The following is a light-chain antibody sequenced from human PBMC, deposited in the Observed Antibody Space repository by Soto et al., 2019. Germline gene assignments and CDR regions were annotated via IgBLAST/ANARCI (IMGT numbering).Light chain of an antibody. CDR2: GAS. V-gene: IGKV3-11*01. CDR3: QQRSNWPPIT. CDR1: QSVSSN. J-gene: IGKJ5*01. Sequence: EIVMTQSPATLSVSPWEIATLSCWASQSVSSNLVWYQQKPGQAPRLLIYGASTRTTGIPARFSGSGSGTDFTLTISSLEPEDFAVYYCQQRSNWPPITFGHGTRLEIK.